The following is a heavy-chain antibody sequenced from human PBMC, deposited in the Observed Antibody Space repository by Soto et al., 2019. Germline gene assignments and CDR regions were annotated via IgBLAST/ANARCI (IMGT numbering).Heavy chain of an antibody. J-gene: IGHJ4*02. CDR2: IYDSGNT. V-gene: IGHV4-30-4*01. CDR3: ASALSADKVDH. Sequence: QVQLQESGPGLVKPSQTLSLTCTVSGGSISDGAYYWSWIRQPPGKGLEWIGHIYDSGNTYNHPSLTIPLPTSVATSKNHFSLNLYSVTPADTAVYYFASALSADKVDHCGQGTLVTVSS. D-gene: IGHD2-15*01. CDR1: GGSISDGAYY.